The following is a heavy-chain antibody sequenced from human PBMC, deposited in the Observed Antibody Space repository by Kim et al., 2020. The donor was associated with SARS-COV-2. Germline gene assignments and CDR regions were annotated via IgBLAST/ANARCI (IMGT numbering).Heavy chain of an antibody. V-gene: IGHV1-3*01. J-gene: IGHJ6*02. CDR2: NT. Sequence: NTKDSRKFHGRVTVTRDTSASTAYMELSSLRSEDTAVYYCARATGYGMDVWGQGTTVTVSS. D-gene: IGHD4-17*01. CDR3: ARATGYGMDV.